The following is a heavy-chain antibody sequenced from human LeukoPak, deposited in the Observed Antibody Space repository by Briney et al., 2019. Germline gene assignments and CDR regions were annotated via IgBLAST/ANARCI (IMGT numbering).Heavy chain of an antibody. J-gene: IGHJ4*02. CDR1: GYTFTGYY. CDR3: ARVISRPRAARHNYGIDFDY. V-gene: IGHV1-2*02. CDR2: INPNSGDT. Sequence: RASVKVSCKASGYTFTGYYVHWVRQAPGQGLEWMGWINPNSGDTNNAQKLQGRVTMTTDTSTSTAYMELRSLRSDDTAVYYCARVISRPRAARHNYGIDFDYWGQGTLVTVSS. D-gene: IGHD5-18*01.